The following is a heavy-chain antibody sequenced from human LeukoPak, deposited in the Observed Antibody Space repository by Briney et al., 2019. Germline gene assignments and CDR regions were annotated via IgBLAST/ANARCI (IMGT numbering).Heavy chain of an antibody. V-gene: IGHV3-48*03. CDR1: GFTFSSYE. CDR2: ISSSGSTI. D-gene: IGHD6-19*01. CDR3: ARDSGWYTWFDP. J-gene: IGHJ5*02. Sequence: PGGSLRLSCAASGFTFSSYEMNWVRGAPGKGLEWVSYISSSGSTIYYADSVKGRFTISRDNAKNSLYLQMNSLRAEDMAVYYCARDSGWYTWFDPWGQGTLVTVSS.